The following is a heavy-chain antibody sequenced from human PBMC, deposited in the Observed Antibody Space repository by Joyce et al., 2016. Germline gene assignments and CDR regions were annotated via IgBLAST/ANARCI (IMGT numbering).Heavy chain of an antibody. CDR1: GFSVSDYY. J-gene: IGHJ6*02. Sequence: EVQLVESGGGLIQPGGSLRISCAASGFSVSDYYMNWVRQAPGKGVEWVSVIYRGASTYYADSVKGRFTISGDNSKNTLYLQMHSLTAEDTAVYYCARRRANSQYGIDVWGQGTTVTVSS. CDR2: IYRGAST. CDR3: ARRRANSQYGIDV. D-gene: IGHD4-23*01. V-gene: IGHV3-53*01.